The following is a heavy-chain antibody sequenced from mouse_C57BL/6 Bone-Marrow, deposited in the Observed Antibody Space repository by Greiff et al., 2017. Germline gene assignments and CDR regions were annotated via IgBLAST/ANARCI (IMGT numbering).Heavy chain of an antibody. V-gene: IGHV1-74*01. Sequence: QVQLKQPGAELVKPGASVKVSCKASGYTFTSYWMHWVKQRPGQGLEWIGRIHPSDSDTNYNQKFKGKATLTVDKSSSTAYMQLSSLTSEDSAVYYCAIPIYYGYGWFAYWGQGTLVTVSA. CDR3: AIPIYYGYGWFAY. CDR1: GYTFTSYW. J-gene: IGHJ3*01. D-gene: IGHD2-2*01. CDR2: IHPSDSDT.